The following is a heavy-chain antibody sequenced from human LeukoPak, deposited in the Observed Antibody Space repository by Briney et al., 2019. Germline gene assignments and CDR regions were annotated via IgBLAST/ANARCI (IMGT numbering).Heavy chain of an antibody. CDR2: ISGSGGHT. J-gene: IGHJ4*02. D-gene: IGHD6-6*01. CDR1: GFTFSSYA. Sequence: GGSLRLSCVASGFTFSSYAVSWVRQAPGKGLEWVSSISGSGGHTYYVDSVKGRFTISRDNSKNTLYLQMNSLRAEDTAVYYCAKDLSSSHVSEYFDYWGRGTLVTVPS. V-gene: IGHV3-23*01. CDR3: AKDLSSSHVSEYFDY.